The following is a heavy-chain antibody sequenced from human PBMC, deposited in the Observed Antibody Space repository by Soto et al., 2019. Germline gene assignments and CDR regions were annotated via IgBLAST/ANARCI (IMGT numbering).Heavy chain of an antibody. CDR2: ISTYNDNI. D-gene: IGHD1-7*01. V-gene: IGHV1-18*01. Sequence: GASGKVTCKASCYTIPNYGTRSVRQAPGQGFEWMVWISTYNDNINFTQKFQGRVSMTTDTSTNTAYMELRSLRSDDSVLYYCTGTGIKWITALDVLDIWGQGTMVTVSS. J-gene: IGHJ3*02. CDR1: CYTIPNYG. CDR3: TGTGIKWITALDVLDI.